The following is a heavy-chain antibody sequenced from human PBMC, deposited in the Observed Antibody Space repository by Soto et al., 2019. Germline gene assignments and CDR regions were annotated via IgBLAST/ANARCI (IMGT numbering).Heavy chain of an antibody. CDR1: GFTFSSYG. CDR2: IWYDGSNK. J-gene: IGHJ3*02. V-gene: IGHV3-33*01. Sequence: PGGSLRLSCAASGFTFSSYGMHWVRQAPGKGLEWVAVIWYDGSNKYYADSVKGRFTISRDNSKNTLYLQMNSLRAEDTAVYYCAREELRGVAFDIWGQGXMVTVSS. CDR3: AREELRGVAFDI. D-gene: IGHD1-26*01.